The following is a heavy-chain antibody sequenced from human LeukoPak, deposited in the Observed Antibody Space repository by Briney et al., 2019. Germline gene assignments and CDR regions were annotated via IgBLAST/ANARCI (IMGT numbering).Heavy chain of an antibody. V-gene: IGHV3-30*18. J-gene: IGHJ4*02. CDR1: GFTFSSYG. D-gene: IGHD4-17*01. Sequence: GRSLRLSCAASGFTFSSYGMHWVRQAPGKGLEWVAVISYDGSYKYYADSVKGRFTISRDNSKNTLYLQMNSLRAEDTAVYYCAKVGDYGDSALDYWGQGPLVTVS. CDR3: AKVGDYGDSALDY. CDR2: ISYDGSYK.